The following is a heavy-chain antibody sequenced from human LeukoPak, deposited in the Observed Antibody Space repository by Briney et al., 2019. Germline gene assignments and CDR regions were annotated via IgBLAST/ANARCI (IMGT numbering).Heavy chain of an antibody. J-gene: IGHJ4*02. V-gene: IGHV4-39*01. Sequence: SETLSLTCTVSGGSISSSSYYWGWIRQPPGKGLEWIGSIYYSGSTYYNPSLKSRVTISVDTSKNQFSLKLSPVTAADTAVYYCARQNWIFDYWGQGTLVTVSS. CDR2: IYYSGST. CDR1: GGSISSSSYY. CDR3: ARQNWIFDY. D-gene: IGHD1-1*01.